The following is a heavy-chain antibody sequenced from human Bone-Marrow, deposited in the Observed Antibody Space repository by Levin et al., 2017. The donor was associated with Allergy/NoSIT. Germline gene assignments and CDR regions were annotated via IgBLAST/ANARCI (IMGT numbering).Heavy chain of an antibody. J-gene: IGHJ4*02. D-gene: IGHD2-15*01. CDR2: ISLDGNTQ. CDR3: AKDTYTCSGGSCYFFDY. V-gene: IGHV3-30*18. Sequence: GGSLRLACAVSGFTFRNYAMHWVRQAPGRGLEWVAFISLDGNTQYYADSVKGRFTVSRDNSNNTLHLQMNSLRVEDTAIYYCAKDTYTCSGGSCYFFDYWGQGALVTVSS. CDR1: GFTFRNYA.